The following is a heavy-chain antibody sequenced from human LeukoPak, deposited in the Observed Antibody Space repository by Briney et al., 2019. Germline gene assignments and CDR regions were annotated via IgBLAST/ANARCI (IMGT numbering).Heavy chain of an antibody. CDR2: ISSGSSYI. CDR3: ARVWGYVVHDAFDI. Sequence: GGSLRLSCAASGFTFSSYSMNWVRQAPGKGLEWVSSISSGSSYIYYADSVKGRFTISRDNAKNSLYLQMNSLRAEDTAVYYCARVWGYVVHDAFDIWGQGTMVTVSS. D-gene: IGHD3-16*01. CDR1: GFTFSSYS. J-gene: IGHJ3*02. V-gene: IGHV3-21*01.